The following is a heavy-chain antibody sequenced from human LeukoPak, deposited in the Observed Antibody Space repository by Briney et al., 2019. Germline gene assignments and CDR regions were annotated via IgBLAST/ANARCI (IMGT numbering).Heavy chain of an antibody. Sequence: SETLSLTCAVYGGSFSGYYWSWIRQPPGKGLEWIGEINHSGSTNYNPSLKSRVTISVDTSKNQFPLKLSSVTAADTAVYYCARVPIVVVPAAMYVYGMDVWGKGTTVTVSS. V-gene: IGHV4-34*01. CDR3: ARVPIVVVPAAMYVYGMDV. CDR1: GGSFSGYY. D-gene: IGHD2-2*01. CDR2: INHSGST. J-gene: IGHJ6*04.